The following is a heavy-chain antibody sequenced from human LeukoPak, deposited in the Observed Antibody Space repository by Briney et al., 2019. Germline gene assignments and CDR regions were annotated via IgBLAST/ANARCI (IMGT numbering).Heavy chain of an antibody. D-gene: IGHD6-19*01. Sequence: ASVKVSCKASGYTFTSYGISWVRQAPGQGLEWMGWISAYNGNTNYAQNLQGRVTMTTDTSTSTAYMEMRSLRSEDTAVYYCAREPRQWLDWFDPWGQGTLVAVSS. V-gene: IGHV1-18*01. CDR2: ISAYNGNT. CDR3: AREPRQWLDWFDP. CDR1: GYTFTSYG. J-gene: IGHJ5*02.